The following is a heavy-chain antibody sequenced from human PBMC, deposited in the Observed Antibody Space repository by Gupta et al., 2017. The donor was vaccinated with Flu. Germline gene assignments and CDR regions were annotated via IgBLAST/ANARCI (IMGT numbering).Heavy chain of an antibody. CDR1: FSKYG. CDR2: VWHDGEKK. J-gene: IGHJ4*02. Sequence: FSKYGIRWVRQAPGKGLEWVAVVWHDGEKKDYADSMKGRFTVSRDDSKNTAYLEMKSLRVEDTAVYYCAKGDDYSNDWGQGTLVTVSP. V-gene: IGHV3-33*06. CDR3: AKGDDYSND. D-gene: IGHD4-4*01.